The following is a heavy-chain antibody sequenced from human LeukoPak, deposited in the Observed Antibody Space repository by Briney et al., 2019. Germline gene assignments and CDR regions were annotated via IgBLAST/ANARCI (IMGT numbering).Heavy chain of an antibody. V-gene: IGHV3-64*01. CDR3: ARDRPGDV. J-gene: IGHJ6*04. CDR2: SGNGDST. CDR1: GFTFSSYE. Sequence: GGSLRLSCVASGFTFSSYEMHWVRQAPGKGLEYVSASGNGDSTYYANFVKGRFIISRDNSKNTLYLQMGSLRPEDMAVYYCARDRPGDVWGEGTTVTVSS.